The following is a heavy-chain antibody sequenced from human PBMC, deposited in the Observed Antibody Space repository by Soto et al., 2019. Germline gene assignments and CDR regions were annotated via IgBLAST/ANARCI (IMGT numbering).Heavy chain of an antibody. CDR1: GFTFRSYA. D-gene: IGHD3-3*01. V-gene: IGHV3-30-3*01. Sequence: QVQLVESGGGVVQPGRSLRLSCAASGFTFRSYAMHWVRQAPGKGLEWVAVISYDGSNKYYADSVKGRFTISRDNSKNTLYLQMNSLRAEDTAVYYCARETYYDFWSGPYYGMDVWGQGTTVTVSS. CDR3: ARETYYDFWSGPYYGMDV. CDR2: ISYDGSNK. J-gene: IGHJ6*02.